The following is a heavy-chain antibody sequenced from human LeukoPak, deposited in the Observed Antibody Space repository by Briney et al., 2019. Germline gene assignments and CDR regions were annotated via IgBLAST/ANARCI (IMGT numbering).Heavy chain of an antibody. V-gene: IGHV1-18*01. D-gene: IGHD2-2*01. CDR2: ISAYNGNT. J-gene: IGHJ5*02. CDR3: ARDVEYCSSTSCHNWFDP. Sequence: ASVKVSCKASGYTFTSYGISWVRQAPGQGLEWMGWISAYNGNTNYAQKLQGRGTMTTDTSTSTAYMELRSLRSDDTAVYYCARDVEYCSSTSCHNWFDPWGQGTLVTVSS. CDR1: GYTFTSYG.